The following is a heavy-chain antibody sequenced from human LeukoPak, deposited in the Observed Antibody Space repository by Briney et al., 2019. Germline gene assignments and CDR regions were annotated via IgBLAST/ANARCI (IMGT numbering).Heavy chain of an antibody. CDR2: INPNSGGT. J-gene: IGHJ4*02. CDR3: ARGYWASFGEPDFDY. V-gene: IGHV1-2*02. Sequence: ASVKVSCKASGYTFTGYYMHWGRQAPGQGLEWMGWINPNSGGTNYAQKFQGRGTMTRDTSISTAYMELSRLRSADTAVYYCARGYWASFGEPDFDYWGQGTLVTVSS. CDR1: GYTFTGYY. D-gene: IGHD3-10*01.